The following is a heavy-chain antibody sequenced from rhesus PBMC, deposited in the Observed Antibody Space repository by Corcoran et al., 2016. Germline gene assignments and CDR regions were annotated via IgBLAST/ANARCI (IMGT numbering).Heavy chain of an antibody. J-gene: IGHJ3*01. Sequence: QVQLQESGPGLVKPSETLSLTCAVSGGSISSNYWSWIRQPPGKGLEWIGRIYGRWWSTEYTPPLKSRVTISIDTSKNQFSLKLSSVTAADTAVYYCARRPYSSWSFRAFDFWGQGLRVTVSS. CDR3: ARRPYSSWSFRAFDF. D-gene: IGHD6-13*01. V-gene: IGHV4-160*01. CDR1: GGSISSNY. CDR2: IYGRWWST.